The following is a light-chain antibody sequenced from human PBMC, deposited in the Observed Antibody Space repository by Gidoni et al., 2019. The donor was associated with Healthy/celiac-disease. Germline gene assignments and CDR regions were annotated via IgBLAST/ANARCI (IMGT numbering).Light chain of an antibody. V-gene: IGKV1-5*01. CDR3: QQYNSYSWT. CDR1: QSIRSW. Sequence: DIQMTQSPSTLSASVGDSVTITCRASQSIRSWLAWYQQKPGKAPKLLIYDASSLESGVPSRFSGSGSGTEFTLTISSLQPDDFATYYCQQYNSYSWTFXQXTKVEIK. CDR2: DAS. J-gene: IGKJ1*01.